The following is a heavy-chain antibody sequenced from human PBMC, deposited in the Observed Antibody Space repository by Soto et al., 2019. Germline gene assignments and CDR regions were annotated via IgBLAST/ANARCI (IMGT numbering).Heavy chain of an antibody. D-gene: IGHD6-25*01. Sequence: GGSPRLSCAASGFTFSSYGMHWVRQAPGKGLEWVAVIWYDGSNKYYADSVKGRFTISRDNSKNTLYLQMNSLRAEDTAVYYCARGGIAAHYYYYGMDVWGQGTTVTVSS. CDR3: ARGGIAAHYYYYGMDV. CDR1: GFTFSSYG. V-gene: IGHV3-33*01. J-gene: IGHJ6*02. CDR2: IWYDGSNK.